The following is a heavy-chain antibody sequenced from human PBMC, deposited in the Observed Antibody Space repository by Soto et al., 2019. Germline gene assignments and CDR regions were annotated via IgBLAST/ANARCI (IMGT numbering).Heavy chain of an antibody. J-gene: IGHJ5*02. D-gene: IGHD1-26*01. CDR3: ARDTTTTGGNWFDP. V-gene: IGHV4-31*03. CDR1: GGSISSGGYY. Sequence: KTSETLSLTCTVSGGSISSGGYYWSWIRQHPGKGLEWIGYIYYSGSTYYNPSLKSRVTISVDTSKNQFSLKLSSVTAADTAVYYCARDTTTTGGNWFDPWGQGTLVTVSS. CDR2: IYYSGST.